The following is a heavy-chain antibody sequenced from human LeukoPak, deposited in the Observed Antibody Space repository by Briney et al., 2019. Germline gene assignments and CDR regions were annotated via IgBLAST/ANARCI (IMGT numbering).Heavy chain of an antibody. CDR3: ARDDRGYSYGRYFDY. CDR2: IIPIFGTA. D-gene: IGHD5-18*01. CDR1: GGTFSSYA. J-gene: IGHJ4*02. V-gene: IGHV1-69*13. Sequence: SVKVSCKASGGTFSSYAISWVRQAPGQGLEWMGGIIPIFGTANYAQRFQGRVTITADESTSTAYMELSSLRSEDTAVYYCARDDRGYSYGRYFDYWGQGTLVTVSS.